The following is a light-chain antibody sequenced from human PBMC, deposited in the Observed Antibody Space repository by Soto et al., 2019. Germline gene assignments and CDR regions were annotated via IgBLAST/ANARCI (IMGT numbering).Light chain of an antibody. CDR2: GIS. Sequence: IVLTQSPGTLSLSPGERATLSCRASQSISSGHLAWYQQRPGQAPRLLMYGISSRATGTPDRFSGSGSGTDFTLTISRLEPEDFAVYSCQHYDYVPTFGQGTRLEI. CDR3: QHYDYVPT. V-gene: IGKV3-20*01. J-gene: IGKJ5*01. CDR1: QSISSGH.